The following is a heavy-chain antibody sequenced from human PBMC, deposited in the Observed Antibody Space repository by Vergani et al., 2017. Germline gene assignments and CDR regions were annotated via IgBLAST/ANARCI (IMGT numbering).Heavy chain of an antibody. J-gene: IGHJ6*03. CDR2: ISYDGNKK. D-gene: IGHD2-2*01. V-gene: IGHV3-30*03. CDR3: ARDSEDIVVVPAARSPIYYYYMDV. CDR1: GFPFSDYG. Sequence: QVQLVESGGGEVQPGRSLRLSCSAAGFPFSDYGVHWVRQAPGKGLEWVSVISYDGNKKNYADSVKGRFTISRDNSKNTLYLQMNSLRAEDTAVYYCARDSEDIVVVPAARSPIYYYYMDVWGKGTTVTVSS.